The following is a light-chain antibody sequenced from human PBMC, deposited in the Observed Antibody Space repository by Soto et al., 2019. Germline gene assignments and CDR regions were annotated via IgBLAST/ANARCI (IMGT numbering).Light chain of an antibody. Sequence: EFARSPSTLTLSPGERATLSCRASQTFGGSYLAWYQQKPGQAPRLLIYGASNRATGIPDRFSGSGSGTDFTLTISRLEPEDFAVYFCQQYGRSPPITFGQGTRLEI. CDR3: QQYGRSPPIT. V-gene: IGKV3-20*01. CDR1: QTFGGSY. J-gene: IGKJ5*01. CDR2: GAS.